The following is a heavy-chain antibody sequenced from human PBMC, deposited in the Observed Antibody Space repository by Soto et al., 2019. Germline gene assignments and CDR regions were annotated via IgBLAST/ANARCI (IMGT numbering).Heavy chain of an antibody. J-gene: IGHJ3*02. CDR1: GGTFSSYT. D-gene: IGHD3-10*01. CDR3: AIYFDVIENAFDI. Sequence: QVQLVQSGAEVKKPGSSVKVSCKASGGTFSSYTICWVRQDRGQGLEWMGRIIPILGIANYAQKSQGRVTITADKSTSTAYMELSRLRCADTAVYYCAIYFDVIENAFDIWGQGTMVTVSS. V-gene: IGHV1-69*02. CDR2: IIPILGIA.